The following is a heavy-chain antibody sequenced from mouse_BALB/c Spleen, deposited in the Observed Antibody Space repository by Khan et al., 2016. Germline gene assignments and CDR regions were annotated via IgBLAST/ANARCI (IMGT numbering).Heavy chain of an antibody. J-gene: IGHJ2*01. CDR1: GFTFSNYW. Sequence: EVKLEVSGGGLVQPGGSMKLSCVATGFTFSNYWMNWVRQSPEKGLEWVAEIRLKSDDYVTHYAESVIGRFTISREDSKMSVYLQMNNFTAEDTGIYYCWILLWGQGTTLTVSS. CDR2: IRLKSDDYVT. V-gene: IGHV6-6*02. CDR3: WILL.